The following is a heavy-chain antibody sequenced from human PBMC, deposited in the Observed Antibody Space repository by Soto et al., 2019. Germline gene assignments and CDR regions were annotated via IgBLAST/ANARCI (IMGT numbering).Heavy chain of an antibody. CDR1: GYTFTNFV. V-gene: IGHV1-3*01. J-gene: IGHJ4*02. CDR2: INGFNGDT. Sequence: QVQLVQSAAEVKKPGASVRISCKTSGYTFTNFVFHWVRQAPGQRLEWLGWINGFNGDTELSQQFQGRVTILRDISACTIFMELSSLRSEDTAVYDCASHLQRLYVVAVTAPPDSWGQGTLVTVSS. D-gene: IGHD2-21*02. CDR3: ASHLQRLYVVAVTAPPDS.